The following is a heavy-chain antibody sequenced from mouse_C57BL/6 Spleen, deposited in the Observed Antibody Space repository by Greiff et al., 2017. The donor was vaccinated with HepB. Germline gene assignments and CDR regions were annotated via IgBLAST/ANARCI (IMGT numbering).Heavy chain of an antibody. Sequence: EVKLMESGGGLVKPGGSLKLSCAASGFTFSDYGMHWVRQAPEKGLEWVAYISSGSSTIYYADTVKGRFTISRDNAKNTLFLQMTSLRSEDTAMYYCARREGEYFDYWGQGTTLTVSS. J-gene: IGHJ2*01. CDR2: ISSGSSTI. V-gene: IGHV5-17*01. CDR3: ARREGEYFDY. CDR1: GFTFSDYG.